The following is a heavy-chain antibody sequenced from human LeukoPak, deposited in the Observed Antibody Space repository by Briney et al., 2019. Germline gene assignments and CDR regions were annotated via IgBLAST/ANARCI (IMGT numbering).Heavy chain of an antibody. V-gene: IGHV1-2*02. CDR3: ARARSIAVAGGYVY. CDR1: GYTFTGYY. CDR2: INPNSGGT. D-gene: IGHD6-19*01. J-gene: IGHJ4*02. Sequence: ASVKVSCKASGYTFTGYYMHWMRQAPGQGLEWMGWINPNSGGTNYAQKFQGRVTMTRDTSISTAYMELSRLRSDDTAVYYCARARSIAVAGGYVYWGQGTLVTVSS.